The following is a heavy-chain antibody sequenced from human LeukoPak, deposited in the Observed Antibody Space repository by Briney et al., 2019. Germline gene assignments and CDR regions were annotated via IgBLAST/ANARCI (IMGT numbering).Heavy chain of an antibody. D-gene: IGHD4-17*01. V-gene: IGHV1-18*01. J-gene: IGHJ4*02. Sequence: ASVKVSCKTSGYTFTNHGISWVRQAPGQGLEWMGWISGYNGNTNYVQKFRDRVTMTTDTSTSTAYMELRSLSSDGTAVYYCARDLSLGRHDDGEPFDYWGQGTLVTVSS. CDR3: ARDLSLGRHDDGEPFDY. CDR2: ISGYNGNT. CDR1: GYTFTNHG.